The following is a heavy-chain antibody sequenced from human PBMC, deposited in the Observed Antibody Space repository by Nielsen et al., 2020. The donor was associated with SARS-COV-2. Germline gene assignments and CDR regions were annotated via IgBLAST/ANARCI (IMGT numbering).Heavy chain of an antibody. J-gene: IGHJ4*02. Sequence: GESLKISCAASGFTFSSYAMSWVRQAPGKGLEWLSYVSSSGSTIYYADSVKGRFTISRDNAENSLYLQLNSLRAEDTAVYYCARRYNFADYWGRGTLVTVSS. D-gene: IGHD1-1*01. CDR1: GFTFSSYA. CDR2: VSSSGSTI. V-gene: IGHV3-48*04. CDR3: ARRYNFADY.